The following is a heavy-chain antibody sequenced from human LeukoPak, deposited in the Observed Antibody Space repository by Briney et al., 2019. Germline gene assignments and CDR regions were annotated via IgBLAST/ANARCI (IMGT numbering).Heavy chain of an antibody. J-gene: IGHJ3*02. Sequence: PSETLSLTCTVSGGSISSYYWGWIRQPAGKGLEWIGRIYSSGSTHYSPSLKSRITMSVDTSKNQFSLRLNSVTAADTAMYYCARAGCYYRPADGFDIWGQGTMVTVSS. CDR3: ARAGCYYRPADGFDI. CDR1: GGSISSYY. CDR2: IYSSGST. V-gene: IGHV4-4*07. D-gene: IGHD3-10*01.